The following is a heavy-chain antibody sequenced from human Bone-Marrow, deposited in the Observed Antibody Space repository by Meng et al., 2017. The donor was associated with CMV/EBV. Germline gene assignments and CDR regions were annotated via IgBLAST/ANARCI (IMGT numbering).Heavy chain of an antibody. CDR2: IYPGDSDT. CDR3: ARHEEGGGDCYLDY. CDR1: GDSFTSYW. Sequence: KGSGDSFTSYWVGWLRQMPGKGLEWMGIIYPGDSDTRYSPSFQGQVTISADKSISTAYLQWSSLKASDTAMYYCARHEEGGGDCYLDYWGQGTLVTVSS. J-gene: IGHJ4*02. V-gene: IGHV5-51*01. D-gene: IGHD2-21*02.